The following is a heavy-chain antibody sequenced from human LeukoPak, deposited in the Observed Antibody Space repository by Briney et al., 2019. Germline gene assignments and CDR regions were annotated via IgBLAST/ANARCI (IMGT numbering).Heavy chain of an antibody. J-gene: IGHJ4*02. CDR1: RFTLSTYW. D-gene: IGHD5-12*01. CDR3: ARDPKWLDY. Sequence: GGSLRLSCAASRFTLSTYWMSWVRQAPGKGLEWVANTNQEGSEKYYVDSVKGRFTISKDNAKNALYLQMNSLRAEDTAVYYCARDPKWLDYWGQGTLVTVSS. CDR2: TNQEGSEK. V-gene: IGHV3-7*01.